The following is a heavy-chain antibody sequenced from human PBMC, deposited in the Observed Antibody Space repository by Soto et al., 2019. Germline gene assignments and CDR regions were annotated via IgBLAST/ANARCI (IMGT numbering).Heavy chain of an antibody. Sequence: QVQLVESGGGVVQPGRSLRLSCAASGFTFSSYGMHWVRQAPGKGLEWVAVISYDGSNKYYADTVKGRFTISRDNSKNTLYLQMNSLRAEDTAGYYGAKDSSGWLDYWGQGTLVTVSS. V-gene: IGHV3-30*18. J-gene: IGHJ4*02. CDR2: ISYDGSNK. CDR3: AKDSSGWLDY. D-gene: IGHD6-19*01. CDR1: GFTFSSYG.